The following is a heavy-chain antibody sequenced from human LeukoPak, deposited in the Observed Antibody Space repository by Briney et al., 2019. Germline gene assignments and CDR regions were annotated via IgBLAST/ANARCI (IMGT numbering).Heavy chain of an antibody. CDR2: IKQDGSEK. D-gene: IGHD5-12*01. CDR1: GFTFSNAW. J-gene: IGHJ4*02. CDR3: AREWNGYDYVGEDY. Sequence: GGSLRLSCAASGFTFSNAWMSWVRQAPGKGLEWVANIKQDGSEKYYADSVKGRFTISRDNAKNSLFLQMNNLRAEDTAVYNCAREWNGYDYVGEDYWGQGTLVTVSS. V-gene: IGHV3-7*01.